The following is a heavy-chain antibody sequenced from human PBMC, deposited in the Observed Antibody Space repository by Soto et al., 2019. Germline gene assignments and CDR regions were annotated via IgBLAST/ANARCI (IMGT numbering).Heavy chain of an antibody. D-gene: IGHD5-12*01. CDR2: VYHTGAT. CDR3: ARGGNRYSNVASGVGGFDF. V-gene: IGHV4-59*01. J-gene: IGHJ4*02. Sequence: PSETLSLTCTVSGASISSSYWSWIRQSPEGGLEWIAYVYHTGATNYSPSLKSRVTISLDTSKGQFSLNLTSLTTADTAVYFCARGGNRYSNVASGVGGFDFWGQGSLVTVSS. CDR1: GASISSSY.